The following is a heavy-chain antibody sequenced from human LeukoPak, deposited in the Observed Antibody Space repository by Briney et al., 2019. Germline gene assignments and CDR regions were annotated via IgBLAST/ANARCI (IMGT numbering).Heavy chain of an antibody. Sequence: SQTLSLTCTVSGGPISSGGYYWSWIRQHPGKGLEWIGYIYYSGSTDYNPSLKSRVTISVDTSKNQFSLRLNSVTAADTAVYYCASLKKQHLRLSPPDYWGQGTLVTVSS. CDR2: IYYSGST. J-gene: IGHJ4*02. D-gene: IGHD1/OR15-1a*01. V-gene: IGHV4-31*03. CDR1: GGPISSGGYY. CDR3: ASLKKQHLRLSPPDY.